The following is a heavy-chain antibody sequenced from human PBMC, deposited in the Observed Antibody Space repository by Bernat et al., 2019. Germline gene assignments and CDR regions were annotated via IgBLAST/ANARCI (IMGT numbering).Heavy chain of an antibody. CDR1: GFTFSSYA. D-gene: IGHD3-10*01. V-gene: IGHV3-23*01. Sequence: EVQLLESGGGLVQPGGSLRLSCAASGFTFSSYAMSWVRQAPGKGLEWVSAISGSGGSTYYADSVKGRFTISRDNSKNTLYLQMNSLRAEDTAVYYCAKGRGSYYHGSGSFKYYYYYGMDVWGQGTTVTVSS. CDR2: ISGSGGST. J-gene: IGHJ6*02. CDR3: AKGRGSYYHGSGSFKYYYYYGMDV.